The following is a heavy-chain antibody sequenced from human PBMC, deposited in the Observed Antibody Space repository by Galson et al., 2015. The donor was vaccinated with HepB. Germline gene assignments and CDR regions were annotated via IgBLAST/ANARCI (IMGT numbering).Heavy chain of an antibody. D-gene: IGHD6-19*01. CDR3: TRDLGPKFWGAVAGEFDY. CDR2: IRSKAYGGTT. CDR1: GFTFGDYA. J-gene: IGHJ4*02. V-gene: IGHV3-49*03. Sequence: SLRLSCAAPGFTFGDYAMSWFRQAPGQGLEWVGFIRSKAYGGTTEYAASVKGRFTISRDDSKSIAYLQMNSLKTEDTAVYYCTRDLGPKFWGAVAGEFDYWGQGTLVTVSS.